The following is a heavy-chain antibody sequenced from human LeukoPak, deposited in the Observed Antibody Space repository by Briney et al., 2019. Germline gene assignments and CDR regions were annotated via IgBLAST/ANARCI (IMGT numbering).Heavy chain of an antibody. CDR1: GFSLTTFD. CDR3: AKPSKDDNASWYYYFDS. D-gene: IGHD6-13*01. CDR2: ISYDGRDI. J-gene: IGHJ4*02. Sequence: GGSLRLSCAASGFSLTTFDIHWIRQAPGKGLEWVALISYDGRDIYYLDSVEGRFTISRDNSKNTVYLQMNSLRHEDTGVYYCAKPSKDDNASWYYYFDSWGQGTLVTVSS. V-gene: IGHV3-30*18.